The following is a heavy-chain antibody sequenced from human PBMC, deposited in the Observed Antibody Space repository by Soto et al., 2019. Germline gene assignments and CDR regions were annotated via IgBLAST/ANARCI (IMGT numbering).Heavy chain of an antibody. CDR3: AKDSMFSSSWYSYFNY. V-gene: IGHV3-30*18. Sequence: GGSLRLSCAASGFTFSSYGMHWVRRAPGKGLEWVAVISYDGSNKYYADSVRGRFTISRDNSKSTLYLQMNSLRAEDTAVYYCAKDSMFSSSWYSYFNYWGQGTLVTVSS. J-gene: IGHJ4*02. D-gene: IGHD6-13*01. CDR1: GFTFSSYG. CDR2: ISYDGSNK.